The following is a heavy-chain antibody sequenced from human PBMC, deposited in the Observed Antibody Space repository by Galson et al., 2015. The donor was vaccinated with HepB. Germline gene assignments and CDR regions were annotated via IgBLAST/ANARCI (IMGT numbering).Heavy chain of an antibody. CDR1: GGSLSSYY. Sequence: TLSLTCTVSGGSLSSYYWSWIRPPAGKGLGWIGRIYTSGRTNYNPSLKSWVTMPVDTPKNECCLKLSSGTAADTAVYYCAREGGGFLEWLGVDVWGQGTTVTVSS. J-gene: IGHJ6*02. CDR2: IYTSGRT. V-gene: IGHV4-4*07. D-gene: IGHD3-3*01. CDR3: AREGGGFLEWLGVDV.